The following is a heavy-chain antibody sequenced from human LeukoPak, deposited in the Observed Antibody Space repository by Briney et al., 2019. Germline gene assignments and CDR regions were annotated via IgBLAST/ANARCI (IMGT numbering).Heavy chain of an antibody. CDR1: GFGFSSYW. D-gene: IGHD3-22*01. CDR3: ARVLSGYYDSSGYPYYYYYYMDV. J-gene: IGHJ6*03. Sequence: VQPGGSLRLSCAASGFGFSSYWMTWVRQAPGKGLEWVANIKPDGSGKNYVDSVKGRFTISRDNAKNSLYLQMRGLRVEDTAVYYCARVLSGYYDSSGYPYYYYYYMDVWGKGTTVTVSS. V-gene: IGHV3-7*01. CDR2: IKPDGSGK.